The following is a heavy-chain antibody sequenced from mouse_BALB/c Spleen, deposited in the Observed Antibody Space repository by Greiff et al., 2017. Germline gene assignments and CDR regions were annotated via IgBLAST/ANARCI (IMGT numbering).Heavy chain of an antibody. V-gene: IGHV1-69*02. Sequence: QVQLQQPGAELVRPGASVKLSCKASGYTFTSYWINWVKQRPGQGLEWIGNIYPSDSYTNYNQKFKDKATLTVDKSSSTAYMQLSSPTSEDSAVYDCTRGGYYEAMDYWGQGTSVTVSS. CDR1: GYTFTSYW. D-gene: IGHD2-4*01. J-gene: IGHJ4*01. CDR2: IYPSDSYT. CDR3: TRGGYYEAMDY.